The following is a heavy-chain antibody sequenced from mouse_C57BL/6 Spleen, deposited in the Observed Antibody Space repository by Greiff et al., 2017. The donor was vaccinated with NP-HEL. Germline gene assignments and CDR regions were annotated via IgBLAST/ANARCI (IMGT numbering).Heavy chain of an antibody. J-gene: IGHJ4*01. CDR3: EKRVNYLYAMDY. CDR1: GFTFSDYG. D-gene: IGHD1-1*01. CDR2: ISSGSSTI. Sequence: EVQLVESGGGLVKPGGSLKLSCAASGFTFSDYGMHWVRQAPEKGLEWVAYISSGSSTIYYADTVKGRFTISRDNAKNTLFLQMTSLRSEDTAMYYCEKRVNYLYAMDYWGQGTSVTVSS. V-gene: IGHV5-17*01.